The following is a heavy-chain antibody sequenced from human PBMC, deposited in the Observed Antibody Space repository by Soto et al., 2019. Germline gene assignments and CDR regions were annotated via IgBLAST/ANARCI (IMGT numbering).Heavy chain of an antibody. D-gene: IGHD3-16*01. J-gene: IGHJ6*02. CDR3: ARDRDSDTFFPYFYGMDV. CDR2: ISSSAKTI. Sequence: GGSLRLSCAASGFAFSSYEMNWVRQAPGKGLEWVSYISSSAKTIYYADSVKGRFTISRDDAKSSLYLQMNSLRAEDAAVYYCARDRDSDTFFPYFYGMDVWGQGTTVTVSS. CDR1: GFAFSSYE. V-gene: IGHV3-48*03.